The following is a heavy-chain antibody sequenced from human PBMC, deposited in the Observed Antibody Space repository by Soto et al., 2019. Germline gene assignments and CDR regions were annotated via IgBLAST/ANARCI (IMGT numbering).Heavy chain of an antibody. CDR1: GFTFSDYY. J-gene: IGHJ4*02. CDR2: ISSSSSYT. Sequence: QVQLVESGGGLVKPGGSLRLSCVASGFTFSDYYMSWIRQAPGKGLEWVSYISSSSSYTNYADSVKGRFTISRDNAKNSLYLQMNSLRAEDTAVYYCASELRYFDWPLPSSDYWGQGTLVTVSS. V-gene: IGHV3-11*05. CDR3: ASELRYFDWPLPSSDY. D-gene: IGHD3-9*01.